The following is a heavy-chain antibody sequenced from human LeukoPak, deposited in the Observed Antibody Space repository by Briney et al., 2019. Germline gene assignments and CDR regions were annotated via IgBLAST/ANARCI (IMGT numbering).Heavy chain of an antibody. CDR1: VFTFSDYY. D-gene: IGHD1-7*01. J-gene: IGHJ6*04. CDR3: ARVNDWNYVV. Sequence: PGGSLRLSCAASVFTFSDYYMTWIRQTPGKGLEWVSSISSSSSYIYYADSVKGRFTISRDNAKNSLYLQMNSLRAEDTAVYYCARVNDWNYVVWGKGTTVTVSS. V-gene: IGHV3-11*06. CDR2: ISSSSSYI.